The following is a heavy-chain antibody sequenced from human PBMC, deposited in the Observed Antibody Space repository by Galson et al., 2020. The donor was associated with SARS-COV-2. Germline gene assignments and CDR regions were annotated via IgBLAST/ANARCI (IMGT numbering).Heavy chain of an antibody. CDR1: GYTFTSYA. CDR3: ASDGWLQVGDYVDY. J-gene: IGHJ4*02. CDR2: TNAGNGNT. Sequence: ASVKVSCQASGYTFTSYAMHWVRQDPGQRLEWKRWTNAGNGNTTYSQKFQGRVTITRDTSASTAYMELSSLRSEDTAVYYCASDGWLQVGDYVDYGGQGTLVTVSS. V-gene: IGHV1-3*01. D-gene: IGHD5-12*01.